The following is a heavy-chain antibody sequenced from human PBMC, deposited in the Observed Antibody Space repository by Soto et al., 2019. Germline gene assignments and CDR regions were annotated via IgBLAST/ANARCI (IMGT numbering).Heavy chain of an antibody. J-gene: IGHJ3*02. CDR2: IIPIFGTA. CDR3: ARRWLAPDAFDI. CDR1: GGTFSSYA. V-gene: IGHV1-69*13. Sequence: SVKVSCKASGGTFSSYAISWVRQAPGQGLEWMGGIIPIFGTANYAQKFQGRVTITADESTSTAYMELSSLRSEDTAVYYCARRWLAPDAFDIWGQGTMVTVSS. D-gene: IGHD2-15*01.